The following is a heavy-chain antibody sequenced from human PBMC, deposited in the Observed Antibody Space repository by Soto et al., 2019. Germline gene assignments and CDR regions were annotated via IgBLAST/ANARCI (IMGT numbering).Heavy chain of an antibody. CDR1: GYTFTSYG. CDR3: SSVRTGSSSDYFYY. J-gene: IGHJ4*02. V-gene: IGHV1-18*01. D-gene: IGHD6-6*01. CDR2: ISAYNGNT. Sequence: QVQLVQSGAEVKKPGASVKVSCKASGYTFTSYGISWVRQAPGQGLEWMGWISAYNGNTNYAQKLQGRVTMTTDTSKSTAYMELRSLRSDDTSVYYLSSVRTGSSSDYFYYWGQRTLVTVSA.